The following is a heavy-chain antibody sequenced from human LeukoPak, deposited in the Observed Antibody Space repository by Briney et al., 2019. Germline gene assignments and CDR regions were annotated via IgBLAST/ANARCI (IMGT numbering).Heavy chain of an antibody. CDR2: ISYDGSRK. J-gene: IGHJ3*02. CDR1: GFTFSSYA. D-gene: IGHD1-1*01. Sequence: GGSLRLSCAASGFTFSSYAMSWVRQAPGKGLEWVAVISYDGSRKHYGDSVRGRFSISRDNSESTLFLQMNSLTTDDTSVYFCAKYAYNWNAPDGFDMWGQGTMVIVSS. CDR3: AKYAYNWNAPDGFDM. V-gene: IGHV3-30*18.